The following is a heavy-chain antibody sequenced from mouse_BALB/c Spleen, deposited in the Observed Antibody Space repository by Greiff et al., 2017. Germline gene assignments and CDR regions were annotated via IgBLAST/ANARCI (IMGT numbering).Heavy chain of an antibody. CDR3: AREASYYYFDY. Sequence: EVKVVESGGGLVQPGGSLKLSCAASGFTFSSYGMSWVRQTPDKRLELVATINSNGGSTYYPDSVKGRFTISRDNAKNTLYLQMSSLKSEDTAMYYCAREASYYYFDYWGQGTTLTVSS. CDR2: INSNGGST. CDR1: GFTFSSYG. D-gene: IGHD2-10*01. J-gene: IGHJ2*01. V-gene: IGHV5-6-3*01.